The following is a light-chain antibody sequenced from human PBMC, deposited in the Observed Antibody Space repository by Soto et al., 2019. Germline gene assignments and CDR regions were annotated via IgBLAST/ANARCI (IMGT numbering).Light chain of an antibody. CDR3: GSYATSDTFV. J-gene: IGLJ1*01. CDR2: EVR. V-gene: IGLV2-14*01. Sequence: SALTQPASVSGSPGQSITIYCTGTASDVGAYNYVSWYQYHPDKAPKLMIYEVRNRPSGVSNRFSGSKSVNTASLTISGLQPEDEADYYCGSYATSDTFVFGTGTKVTVL. CDR1: ASDVGAYNY.